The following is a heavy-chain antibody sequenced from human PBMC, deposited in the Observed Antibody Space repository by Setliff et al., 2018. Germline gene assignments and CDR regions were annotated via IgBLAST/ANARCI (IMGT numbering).Heavy chain of an antibody. Sequence: KTSETLSLTCAVYDGSFSDYYWSWIRQPPGKGLEWIGEINHYGSTNYESSLRSRVTISLDTSENQFSLKLNSVTAADTAVYYCARRWNFGPYGSGIHDGFDMWGQGTMVTVSS. CDR1: DGSFSDYY. V-gene: IGHV4-34*01. CDR2: INHYGST. J-gene: IGHJ3*02. CDR3: ARRWNFGPYGSGIHDGFDM. D-gene: IGHD3-10*01.